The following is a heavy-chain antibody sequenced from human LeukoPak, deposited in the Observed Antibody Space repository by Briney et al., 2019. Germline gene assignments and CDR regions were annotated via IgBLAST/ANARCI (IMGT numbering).Heavy chain of an antibody. CDR2: INHSGTT. CDR3: ARLRSSRYMVTLRSASYAFDI. D-gene: IGHD2-2*01. J-gene: IGHJ3*02. CDR1: GGSLSGYS. Sequence: SETLSLTCAVYGGSLSGYSWSWIRQSPGKGLEWIGEINHSGTTNYNPSLQSRVTTSVDTSKNQFSLKLSSVTAADTAVYYCARLRSSRYMVTLRSASYAFDIWGQGTMVTVSS. V-gene: IGHV4-34*01.